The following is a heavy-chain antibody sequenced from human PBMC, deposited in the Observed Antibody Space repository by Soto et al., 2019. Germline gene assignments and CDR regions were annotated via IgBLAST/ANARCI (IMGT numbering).Heavy chain of an antibody. CDR1: GGSVSRDSNF. D-gene: IGHD4-4*01. J-gene: IGHJ4*02. V-gene: IGHV4-61*01. CDR3: ARGYSHYAH. CDR2: IYYSGPS. Sequence: SSETLSLTCTVSGGSVSRDSNFWSWIRQPPGKGLEWIGYIYYSGPSRYNPSLESRVTISIDSSKNQVSLTLTSVTAADTAVYYCARGYSHYAHWGRGTLVTVSS.